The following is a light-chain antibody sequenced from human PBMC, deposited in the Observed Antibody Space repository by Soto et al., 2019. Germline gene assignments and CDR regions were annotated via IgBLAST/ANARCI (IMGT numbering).Light chain of an antibody. Sequence: DIVMTQSPATLSVAPGERVTFSCRASQGASRKLAWYQHKPGQAPRLLISGASTGATGIPARFSGSGSGTEFTLTISSLQSEDFAVYYCQQYNNWPPWTFGQGTKVDVK. CDR2: GAS. CDR3: QQYNNWPPWT. V-gene: IGKV3-15*01. J-gene: IGKJ1*01. CDR1: QGASRK.